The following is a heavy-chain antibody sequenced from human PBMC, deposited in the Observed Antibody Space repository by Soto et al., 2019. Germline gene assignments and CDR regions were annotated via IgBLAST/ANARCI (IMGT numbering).Heavy chain of an antibody. D-gene: IGHD6-13*01. CDR1: RFTFSRYA. Sequence: EVQLLESGGGLVQPGGSLRLSCAASRFTFSRYAMSWVRQAPGTGLEWVAGITSGGGSTYHAESVKGRFTISRDKSKNTLYLQMNSLRAEDTAVYYCAKRLMYSSSWYYFDYWGQGTLVTVSS. J-gene: IGHJ4*02. V-gene: IGHV3-23*01. CDR2: ITSGGGST. CDR3: AKRLMYSSSWYYFDY.